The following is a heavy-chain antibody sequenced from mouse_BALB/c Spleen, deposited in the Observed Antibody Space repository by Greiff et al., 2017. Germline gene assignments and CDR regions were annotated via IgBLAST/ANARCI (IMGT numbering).Heavy chain of an antibody. V-gene: IGHV3-2*02. D-gene: IGHD2-4*01. CDR2: ISYSGST. CDR1: GYSITSDYA. J-gene: IGHJ4*01. Sequence: EVKLQESGPGLVKPSQSLSLTCTVTGYSITSDYAWNWIRQFPGNKLEWMGYISYSGSTSYNPSLKSRISITRDTSKNQFFLQLNSVTTEDTATYYCARDVITPAMDDWGQGTSVTVSS. CDR3: ARDVITPAMDD.